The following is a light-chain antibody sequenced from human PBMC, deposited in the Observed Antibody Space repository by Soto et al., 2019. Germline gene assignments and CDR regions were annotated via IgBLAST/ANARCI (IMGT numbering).Light chain of an antibody. Sequence: EIVLTQSPGTLSLSPGERSTLSCRASQSVRSTYLAWYQQKPGQAPRLLIHGASSRATGIPDRFSGSGSGTDFTLTISRLEPEDFAVYYCQHYSSSLSITLGQGTRLDIK. CDR2: GAS. CDR3: QHYSSSLSIT. CDR1: QSVRSTY. J-gene: IGKJ5*01. V-gene: IGKV3-20*01.